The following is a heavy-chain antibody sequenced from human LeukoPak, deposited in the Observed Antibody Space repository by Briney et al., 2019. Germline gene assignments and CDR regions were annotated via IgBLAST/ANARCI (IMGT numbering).Heavy chain of an antibody. J-gene: IGHJ4*02. CDR1: GGSISSSNW. CDR3: ARGTMVRGADLDY. Sequence: PSETLSLTCAVSGGSISSSNWWSWVRQPPGKGLEWIGEIYHSGSTNYNPSLKSRVTISVDKSKNQFSLKLSSVTAADTAVYYCARGTMVRGADLDYWGQGTLVTVSS. D-gene: IGHD3-10*01. V-gene: IGHV4-4*02. CDR2: IYHSGST.